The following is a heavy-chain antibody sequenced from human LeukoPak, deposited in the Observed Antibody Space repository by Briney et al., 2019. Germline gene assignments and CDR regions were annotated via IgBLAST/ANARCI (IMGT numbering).Heavy chain of an antibody. CDR1: GFTFSSYN. Sequence: GGSLRLSCAASGFTFSSYNMNWVRQAPGKGLEWVSSITSSSSIYYADSVKGRFTISRDNAKSSLYLQMNSLRAEDTAVYYCVAGYCSGTSCSTFFGMDVWGQGTTVTVSS. V-gene: IGHV3-21*01. CDR2: ITSSSSI. D-gene: IGHD2-2*03. J-gene: IGHJ6*01. CDR3: VAGYCSGTSCSTFFGMDV.